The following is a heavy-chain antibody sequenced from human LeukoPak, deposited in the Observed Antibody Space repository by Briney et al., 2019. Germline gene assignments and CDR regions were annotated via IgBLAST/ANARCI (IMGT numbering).Heavy chain of an antibody. CDR2: INHSGST. V-gene: IGHV4-34*01. J-gene: IGHJ4*02. CDR1: GGSISGYY. Sequence: SETLSLTCAVYGGSISGYYWSWIRPPPGKGLEWVGEINHSGSTNYNPSLKSRVTISVDTSKNQFSLKLSSVTAADTAVYYCARNCRLYDILTGYYQPFDYWVQGTLTTVSS. CDR3: ARNCRLYDILTGYYQPFDY. D-gene: IGHD3-9*01.